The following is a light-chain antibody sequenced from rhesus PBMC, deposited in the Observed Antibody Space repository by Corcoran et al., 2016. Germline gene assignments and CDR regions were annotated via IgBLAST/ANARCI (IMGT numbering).Light chain of an antibody. V-gene: IGKV1-22*01. CDR1: QSISSW. J-gene: IGKJ3*01. CDR2: KAS. CDR3: LQYSSSPVT. Sequence: DIQMTQSPSSLSASVGDTVTITCRASQSISSWLDWYQQKPGKAPKLLIYKASSLQIGVPTRFSGSGAGTDFTLTISSLQPGDFATDYCLQYSSSPVTFGPGTKLDIK.